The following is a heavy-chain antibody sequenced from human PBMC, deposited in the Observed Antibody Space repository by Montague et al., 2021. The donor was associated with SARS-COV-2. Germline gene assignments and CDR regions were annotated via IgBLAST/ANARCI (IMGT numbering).Heavy chain of an antibody. CDR2: IYWDDDK. V-gene: IGHV2-5*02. CDR1: GFSLSTSGVG. Sequence: PALVKPTQTLTLTCTFSGFSLSTSGVGVGWIRQPPGKALEWLALIYWDDDKRYSPSLKSRLTITKDTSKNQVVLTMTNMDPVDTATYYCARRPNYGSGSYSFDXWGQGTLVTVSS. J-gene: IGHJ4*02. D-gene: IGHD3-10*01. CDR3: ARRPNYGSGSYSFDX.